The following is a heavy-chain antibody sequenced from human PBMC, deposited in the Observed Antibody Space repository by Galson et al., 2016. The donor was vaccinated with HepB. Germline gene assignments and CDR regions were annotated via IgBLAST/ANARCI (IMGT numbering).Heavy chain of an antibody. CDR2: IIPVFGTT. J-gene: IGHJ3*02. V-gene: IGHV1-69*13. Sequence: SVKVSCKASGGTFSSDAIDWVRQAPGQGLEWMGKIIPVFGTTKYAQKFKGRVTITADELTTTVYMELTSLTFQDTAVYYCARDGRWLRSGRRPLALDIWGQGTAVTVSS. D-gene: IGHD5-24*01. CDR3: ARDGRWLRSGRRPLALDI. CDR1: GGTFSSDA.